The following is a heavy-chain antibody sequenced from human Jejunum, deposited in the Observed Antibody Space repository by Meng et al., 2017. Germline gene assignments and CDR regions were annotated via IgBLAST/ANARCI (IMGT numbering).Heavy chain of an antibody. J-gene: IGHJ4*02. V-gene: IGHV4-34*01. CDR2: INDIGCT. D-gene: IGHD4-11*01. Sequence: QVMLQQWGEGRFKPLETLSFTCPDYGGSISDYYCTWLRQPPGKGLEWIGEINDIGCTNYNPSLNSRITISGDTAKSQFYLRVSSVTTADTAVYYCARGNEYSNYGSDFWGQGTLVTVSS. CDR3: ARGNEYSNYGSDF. CDR1: GGSISDYY.